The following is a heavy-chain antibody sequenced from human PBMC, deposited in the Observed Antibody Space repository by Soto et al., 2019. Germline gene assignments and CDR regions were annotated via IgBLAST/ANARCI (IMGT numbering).Heavy chain of an antibody. Sequence: VASVKVSCKASGYTFTSYGIGWVRQAPGQGLEWMGWISAYNGNTNYAQKLQGRVAMTTDTSTSTAYMELRSLRSDDTAVYYCARGMLQGNYYYYYYMDVWGKGTTVTVSS. D-gene: IGHD3-10*02. CDR1: GYTFTSYG. V-gene: IGHV1-18*01. CDR2: ISAYNGNT. CDR3: ARGMLQGNYYYYYYMDV. J-gene: IGHJ6*03.